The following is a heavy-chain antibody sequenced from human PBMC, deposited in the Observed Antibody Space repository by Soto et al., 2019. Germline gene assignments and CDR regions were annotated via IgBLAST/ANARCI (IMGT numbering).Heavy chain of an antibody. CDR2: ISGYNGNA. CDR3: ARRDDIPVYAYYAMDV. CDR1: GYTFTSDG. V-gene: IGHV1-18*04. J-gene: IGHJ6*02. D-gene: IGHD1-1*01. Sequence: ASVKVSFKASGYTFTSDGISWVRQAPGQGLEWLGWISGYNGNANYAQKLQGRVTMTTDTSTTTAYMELRSLRSDDTAVYYCARRDDIPVYAYYAMDVWGQGTTVTVSS.